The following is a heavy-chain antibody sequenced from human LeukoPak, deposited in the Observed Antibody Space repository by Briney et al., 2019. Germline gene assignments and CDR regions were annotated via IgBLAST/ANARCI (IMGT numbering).Heavy chain of an antibody. Sequence: ASVKVSCKASGYTFTSYAMHWVRQAPGQRLEWMGWINAGNGNTKYSQKFQGRVTITRDPSASTAYMELSSLRSEDTAVYYCARGGPYYYGSGSPPTDYYYGMDVWGQGTTVTVS. J-gene: IGHJ6*02. CDR2: INAGNGNT. CDR1: GYTFTSYA. V-gene: IGHV1-3*01. CDR3: ARGGPYYYGSGSPPTDYYYGMDV. D-gene: IGHD3-10*01.